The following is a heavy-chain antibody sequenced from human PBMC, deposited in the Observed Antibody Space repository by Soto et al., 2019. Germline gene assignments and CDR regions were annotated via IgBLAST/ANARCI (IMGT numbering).Heavy chain of an antibody. CDR2: ISRSTYNT. Sequence: GGSLRLSCATSGFIFDDYAMNWVRQAPGKGLEWVSTISRSTYNTYKADSVKGRFHISRDSSKKMLYLQMNSLRADDTAVYYCAKPSYPSRQTHTIFGQSDYWGKGTLVTVSS. CDR1: GFIFDDYA. V-gene: IGHV3-23*01. D-gene: IGHD3-3*01. CDR3: AKPSYPSRQTHTIFGQSDY. J-gene: IGHJ4*02.